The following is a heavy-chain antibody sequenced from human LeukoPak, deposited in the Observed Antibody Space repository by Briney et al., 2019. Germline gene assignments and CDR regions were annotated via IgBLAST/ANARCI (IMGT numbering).Heavy chain of an antibody. V-gene: IGHV3-13*01. Sequence: GGSLRLSCAASGFTFSSYDMHWVRQATGKGLEWVSAIGPAGDTYYADSVKGRSTISRENAKNSLFLQVNSLRVGDTAVYYCTRAVGATNLGFDYWGQGTLVTVSS. CDR1: GFTFSSYD. CDR3: TRAVGATNLGFDY. D-gene: IGHD1-26*01. J-gene: IGHJ4*02. CDR2: IGPAGDT.